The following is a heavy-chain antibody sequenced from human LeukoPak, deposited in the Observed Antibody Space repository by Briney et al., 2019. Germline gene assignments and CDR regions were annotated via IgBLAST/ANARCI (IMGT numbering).Heavy chain of an antibody. D-gene: IGHD2-15*01. J-gene: IGHJ6*02. Sequence: GASVKVSCKASGYTFTSYDINWVRQATGQGLEWMGWMNPNSGNTGYAQKFQGRVTMTRNTSISTAYMELSSLRSEDTAVYYCARALSLPQHDGMDVWGQGTTVTVSS. V-gene: IGHV1-8*01. CDR2: MNPNSGNT. CDR3: ARALSLPQHDGMDV. CDR1: GYTFTSYD.